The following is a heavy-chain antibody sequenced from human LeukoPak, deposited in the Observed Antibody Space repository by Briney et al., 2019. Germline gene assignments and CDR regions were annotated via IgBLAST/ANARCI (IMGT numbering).Heavy chain of an antibody. CDR1: GFTFSGYS. CDR2: ISSSSSVL. CDR3: AKTASSGWYYFDY. Sequence: GGSLRLSCAASGFTFSGYSMNWVRQAPGKGLEWVSYISSSSSVLHYADSVKGRFTISRDNAKKSLSLQMNSLRDEDTAVYYCAKTASSGWYYFDYWGQGTLVTVSS. V-gene: IGHV3-48*02. J-gene: IGHJ4*02. D-gene: IGHD6-19*01.